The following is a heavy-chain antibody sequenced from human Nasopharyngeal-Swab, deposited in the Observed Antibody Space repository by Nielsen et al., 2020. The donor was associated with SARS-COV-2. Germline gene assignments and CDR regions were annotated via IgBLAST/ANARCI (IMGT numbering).Heavy chain of an antibody. V-gene: IGHV3-33*01. Sequence: GESLKISCAASGFTFSSYGMHWVRQAPGKGLEWVAVIWYDGSNKYYADSVKGRFTISRDNSKNTLYLQMNSLRAEDTAVCYCARDEAVAQLSYYGMDVWGQGTTVTVSS. J-gene: IGHJ6*02. CDR1: GFTFSSYG. D-gene: IGHD6-19*01. CDR3: ARDEAVAQLSYYGMDV. CDR2: IWYDGSNK.